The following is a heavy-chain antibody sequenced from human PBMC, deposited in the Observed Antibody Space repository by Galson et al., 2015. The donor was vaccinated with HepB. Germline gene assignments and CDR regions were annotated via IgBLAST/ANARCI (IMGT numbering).Heavy chain of an antibody. J-gene: IGHJ4*02. D-gene: IGHD4-17*01. Sequence: SLRLSCAASGFTFSSYGMHWVRQAPGKGLEWVAVISYDGSNKYYADSVKGRFTISRDNSKNTLYLQMNSLRAEDTAVYYCAKAPSSSLRDYFDYWGQGTLVTVSS. CDR3: AKAPSSSLRDYFDY. CDR2: ISYDGSNK. CDR1: GFTFSSYG. V-gene: IGHV3-30*18.